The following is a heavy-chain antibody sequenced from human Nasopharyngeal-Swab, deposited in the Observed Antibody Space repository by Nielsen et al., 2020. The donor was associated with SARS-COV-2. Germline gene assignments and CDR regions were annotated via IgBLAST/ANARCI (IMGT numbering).Heavy chain of an antibody. V-gene: IGHV4-39*06. D-gene: IGHD3-16*01. J-gene: IGHJ6*03. CDR2: IYYSGST. CDR3: ARVGGKVYYYYYYMDV. Sequence: SETLSLTCTVSGGSISSSSYYWGWIRQPPGKGLEWIGSIYYSGSTYYNPSLKSRVTISVDTSKNQFPLKLSSVTAADTAVYYCARVGGKVYYYYYYMDVWGKGTTVTVSS. CDR1: GGSISSSSYY.